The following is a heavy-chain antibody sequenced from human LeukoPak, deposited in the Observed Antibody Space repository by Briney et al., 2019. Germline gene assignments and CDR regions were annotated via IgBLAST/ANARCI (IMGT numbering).Heavy chain of an antibody. Sequence: ASVTVSCKASGYTFTSYDINWVRQATGQGLEWMGWMNPNSGNTGYAQKFQGRVTITRNTSISTAYMELSSLRSEDTAVYYCARVPITYYYDSSGYFPWDYWGQGTLVTVSS. CDR3: ARVPITYYYDSSGYFPWDY. CDR1: GYTFTSYD. V-gene: IGHV1-8*03. CDR2: MNPNSGNT. J-gene: IGHJ4*02. D-gene: IGHD3-22*01.